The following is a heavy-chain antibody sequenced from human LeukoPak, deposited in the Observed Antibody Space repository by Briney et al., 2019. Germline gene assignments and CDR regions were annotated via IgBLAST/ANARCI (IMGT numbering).Heavy chain of an antibody. CDR2: VYYSGST. CDR3: ARHSGGRGVIGEFDT. D-gene: IGHD3-10*01. J-gene: IGHJ5*02. V-gene: IGHV4-39*01. CDR1: GGSFSGYY. Sequence: PSETLSLTCAVYGGSFSGYYWGWIRQPPGKGLEWIGSVYYSGSTYHSPPLKSRVTISVDTSKNHFSLKLSSVTAADTAVYYCARHSGGRGVIGEFDTWGQGTLVTVSS.